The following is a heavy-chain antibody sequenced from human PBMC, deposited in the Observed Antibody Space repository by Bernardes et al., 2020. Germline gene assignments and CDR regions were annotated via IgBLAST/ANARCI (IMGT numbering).Heavy chain of an antibody. CDR3: ARDFLMKVAKTNYWYFDG. J-gene: IGHJ2*01. V-gene: IGHV4-4*02. Sequence: SETLSLTCAVSGDSISSPNWWNWVRQPPGKGLEWIGEISPSGNTNYNPSLKSRVAISLDKSQNQFSLNLKSVTAADTTVYYCARDFLMKVAKTNYWYFDGWGRGTLVTVSS. D-gene: IGHD5-12*01. CDR1: GDSISSPNW. CDR2: ISPSGNT.